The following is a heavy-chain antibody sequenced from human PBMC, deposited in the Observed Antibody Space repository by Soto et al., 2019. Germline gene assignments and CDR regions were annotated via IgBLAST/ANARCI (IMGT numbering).Heavy chain of an antibody. Sequence: PGGSLRLSCAASGLTFSSYAMSWVRQAPGKGLEWVSAISGSGGSTYYADSVKGRFTISRDNSKNTLYLQMNSLRAEDTAVYYCAKGLYCSSTSCHYAFDIWGQGTMVTVSS. V-gene: IGHV3-23*01. CDR1: GLTFSSYA. CDR3: AKGLYCSSTSCHYAFDI. CDR2: ISGSGGST. D-gene: IGHD2-2*01. J-gene: IGHJ3*02.